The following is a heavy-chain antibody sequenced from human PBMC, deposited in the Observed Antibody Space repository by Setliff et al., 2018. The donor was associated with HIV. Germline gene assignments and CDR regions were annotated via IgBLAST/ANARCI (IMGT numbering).Heavy chain of an antibody. D-gene: IGHD3-22*01. V-gene: IGHV1-69*05. CDR2: IIPIFGTA. J-gene: IGHJ4*02. CDR3: ASATMIVAVITEYYFDY. CDR1: GGTFSSYA. Sequence: ASVKVSCKASGGTFSSYAISWVRQAPGQGLEWMGGIIPIFGTANYAQKFQGRVTITTDESTSTAYMELSSLRSEDTAVYYCASATMIVAVITEYYFDYWGQGTLVTVSS.